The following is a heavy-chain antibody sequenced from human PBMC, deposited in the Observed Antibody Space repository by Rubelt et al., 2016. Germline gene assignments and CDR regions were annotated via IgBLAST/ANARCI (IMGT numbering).Heavy chain of an antibody. CDR2: IVSSSRNI. CDR1: GFIFSGYS. V-gene: IGHV3-21*06. J-gene: IGHJ5*02. Sequence: SVGGMVQPGGSLRLSCAASGFIFSGYSMNWVRQAPGKGLEWVSSIVSSSRNIYYSDSVKGRFTSSRDNAKNSLYLQMNSLRAEDTAVYYCARGTFSSGWLSWGQGTLVTVSS. D-gene: IGHD6-19*01. CDR3: ARGTFSSGWLS.